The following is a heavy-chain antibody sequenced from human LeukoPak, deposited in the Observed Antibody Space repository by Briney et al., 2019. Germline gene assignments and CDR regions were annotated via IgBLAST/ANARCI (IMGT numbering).Heavy chain of an antibody. D-gene: IGHD4-17*01. V-gene: IGHV3-23*01. CDR1: GFTVSSNY. CDR3: AKDHDYGDYLFDY. Sequence: TGGSLRLSCAASGFTVSSNYMSWVRQAPGKGLEWVSAISGSGGSTYYADSVKGRFTISRDNSKNTLYLQMNSLRAEDTAVYYCAKDHDYGDYLFDYWGQGTLVTVSS. J-gene: IGHJ4*02. CDR2: ISGSGGST.